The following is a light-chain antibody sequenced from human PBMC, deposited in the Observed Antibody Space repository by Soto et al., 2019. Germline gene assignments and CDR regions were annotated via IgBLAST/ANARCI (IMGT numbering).Light chain of an antibody. J-gene: IGKJ4*01. CDR3: QQYYSYSLT. CDR1: QSVSFW. Sequence: DIQMTQSPSTLSASVGDRVTITCRASQSVSFWLAWYQQKPGKAPKLLIYKASSLESGVPSRFSGSGSGTEFTLTISSLQPDDFATYYCQQYYSYSLTFGGGTKVEIK. CDR2: KAS. V-gene: IGKV1-5*03.